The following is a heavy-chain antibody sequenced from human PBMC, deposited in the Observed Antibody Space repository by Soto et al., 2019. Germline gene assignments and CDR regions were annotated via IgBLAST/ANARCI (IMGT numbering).Heavy chain of an antibody. V-gene: IGHV3-33*01. CDR3: ARDRSAHYDFWSGYGGIDY. Sequence: QVQLVESGGGVVQPGRSLRLSCAASGFTFSSYGMHWVRQAPGKGLDWVAVIWYDGSNKYYADSVKGRFTISRDNSKNTLYLQMNSLRAEDTAVYYCARDRSAHYDFWSGYGGIDYWGQGTLVTVSS. J-gene: IGHJ4*02. D-gene: IGHD3-3*01. CDR1: GFTFSSYG. CDR2: IWYDGSNK.